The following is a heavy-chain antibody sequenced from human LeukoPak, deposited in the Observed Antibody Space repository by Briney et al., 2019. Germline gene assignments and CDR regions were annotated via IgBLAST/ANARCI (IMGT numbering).Heavy chain of an antibody. V-gene: IGHV3-23*01. D-gene: IGHD6-19*01. J-gene: IGHJ5*02. CDR2: ISGSGGNT. CDR1: GFTFSSYA. Sequence: PRGSLRLSCAASGFTFSSYAMSWVRRAPGKGLEWVSSISGSGGNTYYAQSVKGRFTISRDNSENTLYLQMDTLRADDTALYFCAKDPYNTAVANTNGWFDPWGQGTLVTVSS. CDR3: AKDPYNTAVANTNGWFDP.